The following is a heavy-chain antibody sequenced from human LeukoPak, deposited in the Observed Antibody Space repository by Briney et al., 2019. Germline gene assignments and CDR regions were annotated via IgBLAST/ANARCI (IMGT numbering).Heavy chain of an antibody. Sequence: GGSLRLSCAASGFTFSSYAMHWVRQAPGKGLEWVAVISYDGSNKYYADSVKGRFTISRDNAKNSLNLQMNSLRAEDTALYYCAKEGDTSSSEYDYWGQGTLVTVSS. D-gene: IGHD6-6*01. CDR2: ISYDGSNK. V-gene: IGHV3-30-3*01. CDR3: AKEGDTSSSEYDY. J-gene: IGHJ4*02. CDR1: GFTFSSYA.